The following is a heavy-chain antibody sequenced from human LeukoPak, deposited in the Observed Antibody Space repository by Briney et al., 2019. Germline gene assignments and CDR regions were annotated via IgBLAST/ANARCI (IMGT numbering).Heavy chain of an antibody. CDR3: ARAESSGYYPPGY. Sequence: GGSLRLSCAASGFTFSSYSMNWVRQAPGKGLEWVSSISSSSSYIYYADSVKGRFTISRDNAKNSLYLQMNSLRAEDTAVYYCARAESSGYYPPGYWGQGTLVTVS. V-gene: IGHV3-21*01. CDR1: GFTFSSYS. CDR2: ISSSSSYI. J-gene: IGHJ4*02. D-gene: IGHD3-22*01.